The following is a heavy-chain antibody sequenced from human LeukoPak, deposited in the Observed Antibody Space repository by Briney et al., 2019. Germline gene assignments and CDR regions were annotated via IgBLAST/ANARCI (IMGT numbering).Heavy chain of an antibody. Sequence: GGSLRLSCAASGFIFSSYGMNWVRQAPGKGLEWVASISRSGTFVSYADSVKGRFSISRDNAKNSLFLQMNSLRAEDTAVYYCARGSGSYWGQGTLVTVSS. CDR3: ARGSGSY. CDR2: ISRSGTFV. CDR1: GFIFSSYG. J-gene: IGHJ4*02. V-gene: IGHV3-21*01. D-gene: IGHD3-10*01.